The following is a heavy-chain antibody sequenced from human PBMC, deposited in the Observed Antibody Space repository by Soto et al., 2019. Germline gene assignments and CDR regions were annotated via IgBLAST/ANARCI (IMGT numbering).Heavy chain of an antibody. V-gene: IGHV3-66*01. Sequence: EVQLVEAGGGLVQPGGSLRLSCAASGFTVSSNYMSWVRQAPGKGLEWVSVIYSGGSTYYADSVKGRFTISRDNSKNTLYIQMNSLRAEDTAVYYCARDFPISGSYDYWGQGTLVTVSS. CDR3: ARDFPISGSYDY. CDR2: IYSGGST. CDR1: GFTVSSNY. J-gene: IGHJ4*02. D-gene: IGHD1-26*01.